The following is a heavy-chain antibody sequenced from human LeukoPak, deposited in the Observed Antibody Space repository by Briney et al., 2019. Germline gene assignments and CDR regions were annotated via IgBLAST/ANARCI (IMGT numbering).Heavy chain of an antibody. Sequence: GGSLRLSCAASGLTFSSYAMSWVRQAPGKGLDWVSAISASGGGTYYADSVKGRFTVSRDNSENMLYLQMNSLRVEDTAVYYCAKGSSSSRPYYFDFWGQGTLVTVSS. D-gene: IGHD6-6*01. CDR1: GLTFSSYA. CDR2: ISASGGGT. J-gene: IGHJ4*02. V-gene: IGHV3-23*01. CDR3: AKGSSSSRPYYFDF.